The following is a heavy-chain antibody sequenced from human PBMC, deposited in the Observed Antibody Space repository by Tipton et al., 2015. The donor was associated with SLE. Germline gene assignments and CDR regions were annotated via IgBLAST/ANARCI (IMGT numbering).Heavy chain of an antibody. CDR3: ARIRTESSGWFTLYYYYGMDV. J-gene: IGHJ6*02. V-gene: IGHV4-59*01. CDR2: IYYSGST. CDR1: GGSFSGYY. D-gene: IGHD6-19*01. Sequence: TLSLTCAVYGGSFSGYYWSWIRQPPGKGLEWIGYIYYSGSTNYNPSLKSRVTISVDTSKNQFSLKLSSVTAADTAVYYCARIRTESSGWFTLYYYYGMDVWGQGTTVTVSS.